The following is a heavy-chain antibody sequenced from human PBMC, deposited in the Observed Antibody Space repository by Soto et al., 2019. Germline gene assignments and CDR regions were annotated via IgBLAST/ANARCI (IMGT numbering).Heavy chain of an antibody. J-gene: IGHJ4*02. CDR2: ISDGDGDT. V-gene: IGHV3-23*01. CDR1: GFTFGDYA. CDR3: AKGRTYFDF. Sequence: LRLSCAASGFTFGDYAMTWVRQAPGKGLEWVSDISDGDGDTHYADSVKGRFTTSRDNSKNTLYLQMSSLRAEDAAVYYCAKGRTYFDFWGQGTLVTVSS.